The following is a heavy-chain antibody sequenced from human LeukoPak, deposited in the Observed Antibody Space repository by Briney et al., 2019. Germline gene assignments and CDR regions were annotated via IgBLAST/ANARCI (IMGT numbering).Heavy chain of an antibody. CDR3: AKQGVNVELATILY. CDR1: GFTFSSYA. V-gene: IGHV3-23*01. CDR2: ISGSGGST. D-gene: IGHD5-24*01. Sequence: GGSLRLSCAASGFTFSSYAMSWVRQAPGKGLEWVAAISGSGGSTYYADAVKGRFTISRDNSKNTLYLQMNSLRAEDTAVYYCAKQGVNVELATILYWGQGTLVTVSS. J-gene: IGHJ4*02.